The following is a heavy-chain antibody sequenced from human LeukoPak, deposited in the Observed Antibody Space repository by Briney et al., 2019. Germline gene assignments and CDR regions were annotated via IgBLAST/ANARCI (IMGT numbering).Heavy chain of an antibody. CDR1: GYTFTSYY. V-gene: IGHV1-2*02. Sequence: GASVKVSCKASGYTFTSYYMHWVRQAPGQGLEWMGWINPNSGGTNYAQKFQGRVTMTRDTSISTAYMELSRLRSDDTAVYYCARYCSSTSCLVDYWGQGTLVTVSS. CDR3: ARYCSSTSCLVDY. J-gene: IGHJ4*02. D-gene: IGHD2-2*01. CDR2: INPNSGGT.